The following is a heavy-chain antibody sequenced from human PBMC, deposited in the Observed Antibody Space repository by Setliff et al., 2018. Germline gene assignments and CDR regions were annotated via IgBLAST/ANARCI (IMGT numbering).Heavy chain of an antibody. CDR2: INHRGDT. Sequence: SETLSLTCAVYDGSFSDYYWSWIRQPPGKGLEWIGEINHRGDTNYSPSLRSRVTMSVDTSKKQLSLKLSTVTAADTALYYCAGTPARGTTWLSPFDYWGQGTLVTVSS. CDR1: DGSFSDYY. J-gene: IGHJ4*02. D-gene: IGHD5-12*01. V-gene: IGHV4-34*01. CDR3: AGTPARGTTWLSPFDY.